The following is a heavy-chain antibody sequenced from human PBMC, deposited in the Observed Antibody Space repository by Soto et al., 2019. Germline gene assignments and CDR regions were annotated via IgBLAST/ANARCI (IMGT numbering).Heavy chain of an antibody. V-gene: IGHV4-39*01. CDR2: IFYSGST. CDR1: GGSISSSSYY. J-gene: IGHJ4*02. CDR3: AGGIAARPLGY. D-gene: IGHD6-6*01. Sequence: SETLSLTCTVSGGSISSSSYYWGWIRQPPGKGLEWIGSIFYSGSTYYNPSLKSRVTISVDTSKNQFSLKLSSVTAADTAVYYCAGGIAARPLGYWGQGTLVTVSS.